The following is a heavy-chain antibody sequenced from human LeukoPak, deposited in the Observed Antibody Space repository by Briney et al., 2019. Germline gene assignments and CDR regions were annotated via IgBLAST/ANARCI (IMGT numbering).Heavy chain of an antibody. CDR3: ARERGYSYGGAFDI. D-gene: IGHD5-18*01. CDR1: GYTLTSYY. J-gene: IGHJ3*02. Sequence: ASVKASCKASGYTLTSYYMHWVRQAPGQGLEWMGWINPNSGGTNYAQKFQGRVTMTRDTSISTAYMELSRLRSDDTAVYYCARERGYSYGGAFDIWGQGTMVTVSS. CDR2: INPNSGGT. V-gene: IGHV1-2*02.